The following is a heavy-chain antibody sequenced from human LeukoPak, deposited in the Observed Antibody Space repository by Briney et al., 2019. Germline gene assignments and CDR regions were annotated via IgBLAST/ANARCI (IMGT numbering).Heavy chain of an antibody. CDR1: GFTVSSNY. CDR3: ARAQSYYDILTGFDYYYGMDV. Sequence: GGSLRLSCAASGFTVSSNYMSWVRQARGKGVEWVSVIYSGGSKYYADSVKGRFTISRHNSKNTLYLQMNSLRAEDTAVYYCARAQSYYDILTGFDYYYGMDVWGQGTRSPSP. V-gene: IGHV3-53*04. J-gene: IGHJ6*02. CDR2: IYSGGSK. D-gene: IGHD3-9*01.